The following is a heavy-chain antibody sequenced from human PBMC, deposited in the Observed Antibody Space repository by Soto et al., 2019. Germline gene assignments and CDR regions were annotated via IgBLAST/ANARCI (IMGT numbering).Heavy chain of an antibody. CDR2: IIPIFGTA. CDR3: ARSPAGVYNKPTYYYYGMDV. Sequence: PVKVYCKASGGTFSSYAISWVRLATGQGLEWMGGIIPIFGTANYAQKFQGRVTITADESTSTAYMELSSLRSEDTAVYYCARSPAGVYNKPTYYYYGMDVWGQGTTVTVSS. CDR1: GGTFSSYA. V-gene: IGHV1-69*13. D-gene: IGHD2-8*01. J-gene: IGHJ6*02.